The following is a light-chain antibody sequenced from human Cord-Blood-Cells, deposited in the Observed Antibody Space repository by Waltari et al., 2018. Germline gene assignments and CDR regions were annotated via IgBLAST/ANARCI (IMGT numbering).Light chain of an antibody. CDR3: QQYGSSRT. J-gene: IGKJ1*01. CDR2: GAS. CDR1: QSVSSSY. Sequence: EIVLRQYPGTLPLSPGERATLSCRASQSVSSSYLAWYHQKPGQAPRLLIYGASSRATGIPDRFSGRGSGTDFTITISRLEPEDFAVYYCQQYGSSRTFGQGTKVEIK. V-gene: IGKV3-20*01.